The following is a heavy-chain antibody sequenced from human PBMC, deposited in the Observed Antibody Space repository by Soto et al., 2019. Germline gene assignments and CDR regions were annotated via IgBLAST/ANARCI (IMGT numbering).Heavy chain of an antibody. D-gene: IGHD3-22*01. CDR1: GGTFSSYT. CDR2: IIPILGIA. Sequence: QVQLVQSGAEVKKPGSSVKVSCKASGGTFSSYTISWVRQAPGQGLEWMGRIIPILGIANYAQKFRGRVTITADKSTSTAYMELSSLRSEDTAVYYCARARRGVVITPFDYWGQGTLVTVSS. J-gene: IGHJ4*02. CDR3: ARARRGVVITPFDY. V-gene: IGHV1-69*02.